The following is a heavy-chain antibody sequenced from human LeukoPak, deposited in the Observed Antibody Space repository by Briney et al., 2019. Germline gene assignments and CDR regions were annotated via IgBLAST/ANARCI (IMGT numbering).Heavy chain of an antibody. CDR1: GYSFTNYW. V-gene: IGHV5-51*01. D-gene: IGHD4-17*01. J-gene: IGHJ6*03. Sequence: GESLKISCKTSGYSFTNYWIGWVRQMPGKGLEWMGIIDPRVSDTRYSPSFQGQVSISVDKSISTAYLQWSSLKASDTAIYYCARHDGDYESYYYMDVWGKGTTVIISS. CDR3: ARHDGDYESYYYMDV. CDR2: IDPRVSDT.